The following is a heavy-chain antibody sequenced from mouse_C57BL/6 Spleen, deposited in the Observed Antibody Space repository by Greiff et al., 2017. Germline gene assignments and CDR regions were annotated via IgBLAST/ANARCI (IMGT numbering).Heavy chain of an antibody. V-gene: IGHV3-6*01. D-gene: IGHD2-14*01. Sequence: EVQLVESGPGLVKPSQSLSLTCSVTGYSITSGYYWNWIRQFPGNKLEWMGYISYDGSNNYNPSLKNRISITRDTSKNQFFLKLNSVTTEDTATYYCASGGSYYRIYYWGQGTTLTVSS. CDR1: GYSITSGYY. J-gene: IGHJ2*01. CDR2: ISYDGSN. CDR3: ASGGSYYRIYY.